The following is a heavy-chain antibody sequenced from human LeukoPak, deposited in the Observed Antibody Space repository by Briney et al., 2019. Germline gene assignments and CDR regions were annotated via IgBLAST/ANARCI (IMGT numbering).Heavy chain of an antibody. Sequence: GESLKISCKGSGYTFSSYWIGWVRQMPGKGLEWMGIIYPGDSDTRYSPSLQGQVTISVDTSIGTAYLQWSSLKASDTAIYYCARQNDFRLDYWGQGTLVNLSS. D-gene: IGHD3-3*01. CDR1: GYTFSSYW. CDR2: IYPGDSDT. CDR3: ARQNDFRLDY. J-gene: IGHJ4*02. V-gene: IGHV5-51*01.